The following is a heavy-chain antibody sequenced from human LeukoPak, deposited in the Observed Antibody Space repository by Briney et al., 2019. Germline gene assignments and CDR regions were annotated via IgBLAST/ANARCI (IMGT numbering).Heavy chain of an antibody. CDR1: GFTLSSYS. V-gene: IGHV3-48*04. D-gene: IGHD3-10*01. J-gene: IGHJ4*02. CDR3: ARDLAGHYYGSGSSFDY. Sequence: PGGSLRLSCAASGFTLSSYSMDWVRQAPGKGLEWVSYISSSSSTIYYADSVKGRFTISRDNAKNSLFLQMDSLRAEDTAVYYCARDLAGHYYGSGSSFDYWGQGTLVTVS. CDR2: ISSSSSTI.